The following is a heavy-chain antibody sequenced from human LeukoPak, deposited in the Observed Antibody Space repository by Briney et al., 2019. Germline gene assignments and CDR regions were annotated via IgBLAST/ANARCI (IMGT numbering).Heavy chain of an antibody. CDR3: ARDSYSGDTATYPDY. CDR1: GFTFSNYG. CDR2: ISYDGNNK. D-gene: IGHD5-18*01. V-gene: IGHV3-30*03. J-gene: IGHJ4*02. Sequence: PGGSLRLSCAASGFTFSNYGIHWVRQAPGKGLEWVAVISYDGNNKYYADSVKGRFTISRDNSKNTLYLQMNSLRAEDTAVYYCARDSYSGDTATYPDYWGQGTLVTVSS.